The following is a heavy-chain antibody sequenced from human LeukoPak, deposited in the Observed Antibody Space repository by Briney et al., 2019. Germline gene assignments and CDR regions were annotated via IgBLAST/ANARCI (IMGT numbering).Heavy chain of an antibody. D-gene: IGHD3-3*01. CDR1: GFTFSSYE. Sequence: PGGSLRLSCAASGFTFSSYEMNWVRQAPGKGLEWVSYISSSGSTIYYADSVKGRFTISRDNAKNSLYLQMNSLRAEDTAVYYCARDRYDFWSGLLFDYWGQGTLVTVSS. J-gene: IGHJ4*02. CDR3: ARDRYDFWSGLLFDY. V-gene: IGHV3-48*03. CDR2: ISSSGSTI.